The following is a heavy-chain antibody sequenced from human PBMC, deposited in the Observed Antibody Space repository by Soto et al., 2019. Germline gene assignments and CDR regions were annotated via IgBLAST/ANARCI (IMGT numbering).Heavy chain of an antibody. J-gene: IGHJ4*02. CDR1: GYTFTSCY. CDR2: INPSGGST. V-gene: IGHV1-46*01. D-gene: IGHD3-3*01. CDR3: ARERVRTIFGVVPYYFDY. Sequence: ASVKVSCKASGYTFTSCYMHWVRQAPGQGLEWMGIINPSGGSTSYAQKFQGRVTMTRDTSTSTVYMELSSLRSEDTAVYYCARERVRTIFGVVPYYFDYWGQGTLVTVSS.